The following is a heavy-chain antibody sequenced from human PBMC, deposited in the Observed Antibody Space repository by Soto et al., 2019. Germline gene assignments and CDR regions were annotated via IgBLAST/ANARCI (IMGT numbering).Heavy chain of an antibody. J-gene: IGHJ4*02. CDR1: GYTFTSYW. Sequence: GESLKISCKGSGYTFTSYWITWVRQMPGKGLEWMGRIDPSGSYTNYSSSFQGHVTISVDKSINTAYLKWRGLKASDTAMYYCARHAVXTLGGVVVSNYFDSWGQGTLVTSPQ. CDR2: IDPSGSYT. CDR3: ARHAVXTLGGVVVSNYFDS. V-gene: IGHV5-10-1*01. D-gene: IGHD3-16*02.